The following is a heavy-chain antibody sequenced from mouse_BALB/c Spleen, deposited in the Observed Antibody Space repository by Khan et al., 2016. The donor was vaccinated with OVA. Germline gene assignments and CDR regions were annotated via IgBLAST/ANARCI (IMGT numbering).Heavy chain of an antibody. CDR2: ISSGSNTT. D-gene: IGHD1-2*01. V-gene: IGHV5-17*02. CDR3: VRDSSGYMGCFDY. CDR1: GFTFSSFG. J-gene: IGHJ2*01. Sequence: EVELVESGGGLVQPGGSRKLSCAASGFTFSSFGMHWVRQAPEKGLEWVAYISSGSNTTYYAATLKGRFTISRDNPKNTLFLQMSSLRSEDTAMYYCVRDSSGYMGCFDYWGQGTTLTVSS.